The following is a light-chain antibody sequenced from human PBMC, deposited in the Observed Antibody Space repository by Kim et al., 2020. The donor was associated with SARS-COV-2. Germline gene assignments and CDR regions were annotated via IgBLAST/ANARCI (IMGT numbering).Light chain of an antibody. V-gene: IGLV1-47*01. Sequence: QSVLTQAPSASGTPGQRVSISCSGSNSNIGKNYVYWYQQVPGTAPKLLIYRNDQRPSGVPDRFSGSKSGTSASLAISGLRSEEEASYFCATWDDSLSGWVFGGGTQLTVL. J-gene: IGLJ3*02. CDR1: NSNIGKNY. CDR3: ATWDDSLSGWV. CDR2: RND.